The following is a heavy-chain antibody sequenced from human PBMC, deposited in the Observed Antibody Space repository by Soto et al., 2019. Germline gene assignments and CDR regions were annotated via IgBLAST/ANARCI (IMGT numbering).Heavy chain of an antibody. CDR3: AAGGELDY. V-gene: IGHV3-23*01. D-gene: IGHD1-26*01. CDR1: GFTFSSYA. Sequence: EVQLLESGGGLVQPGGSLRLSCAASGFTFSSYAMSWVRQAPGKGLEWVSAISGSGGSTYYADSVKGRFTISRDNSTTPLYLQMNRLRAEDTAVYYCAAGGELDYRGQGTLVTVSS. CDR2: ISGSGGST. J-gene: IGHJ4*02.